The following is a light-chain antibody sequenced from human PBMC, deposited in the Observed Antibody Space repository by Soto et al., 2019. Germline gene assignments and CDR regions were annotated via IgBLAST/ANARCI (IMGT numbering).Light chain of an antibody. CDR3: QSYDSSLSGLYV. V-gene: IGLV1-40*01. J-gene: IGLJ1*01. CDR2: GNS. Sequence: QSVLTQPPSVSGAPGQRVTISCTGSSSNIGAGYDVHWYQQLPGPAPTLLIYGNSNRTSGVPDRFSGSKSGTSASLAITGLQAEDEADYYCQSYDSSLSGLYVFGTGTKLTVL. CDR1: SSNIGAGYD.